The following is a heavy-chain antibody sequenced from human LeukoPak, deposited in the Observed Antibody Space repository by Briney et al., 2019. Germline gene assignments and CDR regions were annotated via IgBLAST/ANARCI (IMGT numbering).Heavy chain of an antibody. CDR2: ISSSSSYI. D-gene: IGHD2-15*01. Sequence: GGSLRLSCAASGFTFSSYSMNWVRQAPGKGLEWVSSISSSSSYIYYADSVKGQFTISRDNAKNSLYLQMNSLRAEDTAVYYCARSRAAQYYFDYWGQGTLVTVSS. CDR3: ARSRAAQYYFDY. CDR1: GFTFSSYS. J-gene: IGHJ4*02. V-gene: IGHV3-21*01.